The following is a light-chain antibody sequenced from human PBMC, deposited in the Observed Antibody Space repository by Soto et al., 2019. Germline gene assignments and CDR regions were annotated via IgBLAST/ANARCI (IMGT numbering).Light chain of an antibody. J-gene: IGKJ5*01. Sequence: DIQMTQSPSSLSASVGDRVTITCRASQGIRDALGWYQQKPGKVPKLLIYAASSLQSGVPSRFSGSGSGTDFTLTISSLQPEDFTTYYCQQNYNTLITFGQGTRLEIK. V-gene: IGKV1-39*01. CDR1: QGIRDA. CDR2: AAS. CDR3: QQNYNTLIT.